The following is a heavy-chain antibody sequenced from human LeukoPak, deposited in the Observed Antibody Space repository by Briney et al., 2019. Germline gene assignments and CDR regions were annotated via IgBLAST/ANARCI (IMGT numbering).Heavy chain of an antibody. CDR1: GYTFTGYY. D-gene: IGHD2-8*01. V-gene: IGHV1-8*03. CDR2: MNPNSGNT. J-gene: IGHJ6*03. CDR3: ARGPGVLMVYASSLDYYMDV. Sequence: GASVKVSCKTSGYTFTGYYMHWVRQATGQGLEWMGWMNPNSGNTGYAQKFQGRVTITRNTSISTAYMELSSLRSEDTAVYYCARGPGVLMVYASSLDYYMDVWGKGTTVTVSS.